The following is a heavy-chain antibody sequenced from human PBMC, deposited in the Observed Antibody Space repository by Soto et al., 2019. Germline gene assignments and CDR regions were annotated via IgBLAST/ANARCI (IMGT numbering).Heavy chain of an antibody. V-gene: IGHV3-48*02. D-gene: IGHD3-22*01. J-gene: IGHJ3*02. CDR2: ISSSGGTI. Sequence: EVQLVESGGDLVQPGGSLRLSCVASGFSFSAYSMNWVRQAPGKGLEWVSYISSSGGTIYYADSVRGRFTISRDNAKNSLYLQMNSLRDEDTAVYYCARDLVTMTVAFRGDAFDIWGQGTMVTVSS. CDR3: ARDLVTMTVAFRGDAFDI. CDR1: GFSFSAYS.